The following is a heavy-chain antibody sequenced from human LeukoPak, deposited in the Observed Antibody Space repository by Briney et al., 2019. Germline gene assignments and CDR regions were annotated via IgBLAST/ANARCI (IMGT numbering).Heavy chain of an antibody. CDR1: GFTFSSYA. V-gene: IGHV3-30-3*01. J-gene: IGHJ4*02. Sequence: PGGSLRLSCAASGFTFSSYAMHWVRQAPGKGLEWVAVISYDGSNKYYADSVKGRFTISRDNSKNTLYLQMNSLRAEDTAVYYCASVWELLMLWGQGTLVTVSS. CDR2: ISYDGSNK. CDR3: ASVWELLML. D-gene: IGHD1-26*01.